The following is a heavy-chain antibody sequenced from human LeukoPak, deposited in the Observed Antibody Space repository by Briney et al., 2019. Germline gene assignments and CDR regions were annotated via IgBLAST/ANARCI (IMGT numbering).Heavy chain of an antibody. Sequence: GGSLRLSCAASGFTFSSYSMNWVRQAPGKGLEWVSSISSSSSYIYYADSVKGRFTISRDNAKNSLYLQMNSLRAEDTAVYYCARDCYSSGCLDYWGQGTLVTVSS. J-gene: IGHJ4*02. CDR2: ISSSSSYI. D-gene: IGHD6-19*01. CDR3: ARDCYSSGCLDY. CDR1: GFTFSSYS. V-gene: IGHV3-21*01.